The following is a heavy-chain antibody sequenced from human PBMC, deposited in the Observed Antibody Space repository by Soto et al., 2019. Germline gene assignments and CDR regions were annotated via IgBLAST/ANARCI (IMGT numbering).Heavy chain of an antibody. J-gene: IGHJ4*02. V-gene: IGHV3-13*01. CDR3: ARWRGNYYDSSGYLDY. CDR2: IGTAGDT. D-gene: IGHD3-22*01. Sequence: EVQLVESGGGLVQPGGSLRLSCAASGFTFSSYDMHWVRQATGKGLVWVSAIGTAGDTYYPGSVKGRFTISRENAKNSLYLQMNSLRAGDTAVYYCARWRGNYYDSSGYLDYWGQGTLVTVSS. CDR1: GFTFSSYD.